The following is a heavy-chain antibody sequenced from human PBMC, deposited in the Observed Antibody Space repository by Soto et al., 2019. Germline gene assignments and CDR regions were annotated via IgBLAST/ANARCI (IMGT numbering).Heavy chain of an antibody. D-gene: IGHD1-26*01. J-gene: IGHJ6*03. V-gene: IGHV1-2*04. CDR1: GDTFNDYY. Sequence: QVQLVQSGAEVKKPGASVTVSCRSSGDTFNDYYIHWVRQAPGQGLEWMGWINPNGGVTKYAQKFQGWVSMTRDTSIRTVYMRLSRLRSDDTAVYSCARESVGATATLDYYYFYMDVWGTGTTVTVSS. CDR2: INPNGGVT. CDR3: ARESVGATATLDYYYFYMDV.